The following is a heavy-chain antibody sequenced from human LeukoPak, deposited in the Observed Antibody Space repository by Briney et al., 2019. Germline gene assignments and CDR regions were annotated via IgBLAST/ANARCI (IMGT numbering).Heavy chain of an antibody. Sequence: GGSLRLSCAASGFTFSSYSMNWVRQAPGKGLEWVSSISSSGSYIYYADSVKGRFTISRDNAKNSLYLQMNSLRAEDTAVYYCARDLGYYDGSGYSYFDYWGQGALVTVSS. CDR1: GFTFSSYS. CDR3: ARDLGYYDGSGYSYFDY. V-gene: IGHV3-21*01. J-gene: IGHJ4*02. CDR2: ISSSGSYI. D-gene: IGHD3-22*01.